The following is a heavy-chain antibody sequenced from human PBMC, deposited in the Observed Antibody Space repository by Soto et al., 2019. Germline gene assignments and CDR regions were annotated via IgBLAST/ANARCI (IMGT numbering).Heavy chain of an antibody. D-gene: IGHD3-10*01. Sequence: ASVKVSCKASGYTFTSYYMHWVRQAPGQGLEWMGIINPSGGSTSYAQKFQGRVTMTRDTSTSTVYMELSSLRSEDTAVYYCARSYGSGSYYNVPPNYWGQGTLVTVSS. V-gene: IGHV1-46*03. CDR1: GYTFTSYY. CDR3: ARSYGSGSYYNVPPNY. CDR2: INPSGGST. J-gene: IGHJ4*02.